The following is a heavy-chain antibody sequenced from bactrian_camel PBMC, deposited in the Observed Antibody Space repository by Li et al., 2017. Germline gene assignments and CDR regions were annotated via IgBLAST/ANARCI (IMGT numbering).Heavy chain of an antibody. CDR2: ISSAGAT. CDR1: GFTFDDSD. CDR3: ASPCGRLY. Sequence: HVQLVESGGGSVQAGETLRLSCTVSGFTFDDSDMGWYRQAPGKQRELVSTISSAGATTYTEAVKGRFTISRDSGKNTMYLQMNGLKTEDTAVYHCASPCGRLYWGRGTQVTVS. J-gene: IGHJ4*01. V-gene: IGHV3S55*01.